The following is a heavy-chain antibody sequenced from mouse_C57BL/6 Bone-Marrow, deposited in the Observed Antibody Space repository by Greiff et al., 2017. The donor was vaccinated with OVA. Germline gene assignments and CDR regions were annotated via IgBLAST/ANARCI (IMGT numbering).Heavy chain of an antibody. CDR3: ARGETSQAPPYCYIDV. Sequence: EVQLQQSGPELVKPGASVKMSCKASGYTFTDYNMHWVKQSHGKSLEWIGYINPNNGGTSYNQKFKGKATLTVNKSSITAYMELRILTSEDSALYYFARGETSQAPPYCYIDVWGTGTTVTVSS. J-gene: IGHJ1*03. CDR1: GYTFTDYN. V-gene: IGHV1-22*01. D-gene: IGHD3-2*02. CDR2: INPNNGGT.